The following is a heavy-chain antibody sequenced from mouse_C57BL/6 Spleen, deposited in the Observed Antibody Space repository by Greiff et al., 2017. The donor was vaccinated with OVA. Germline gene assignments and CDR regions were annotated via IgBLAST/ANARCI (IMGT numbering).Heavy chain of an antibody. V-gene: IGHV1-62-2*01. D-gene: IGHD4-1*02. CDR3: ARHGSPNWDGAYYFDY. CDR2: FYPGSGSI. J-gene: IGHJ2*01. Sequence: QVQLQQSGAELVKPGASVKLSCKASGYTFTEYTIHWVKQRSGQGLEWIGWFYPGSGSIKYNEKFKDKDTLTADKSSSTVYMELSRLTSEDSAVYFCARHGSPNWDGAYYFDYWGQGTTLTVSS. CDR1: GYTFTEYT.